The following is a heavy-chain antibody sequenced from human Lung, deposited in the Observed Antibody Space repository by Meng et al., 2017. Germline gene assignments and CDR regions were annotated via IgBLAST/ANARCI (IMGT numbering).Heavy chain of an antibody. D-gene: IGHD4-11*01. Sequence: QGQLKQWGAGLLKPSETLSLTGVVSGGSFSDYYWSWIRQPPGKGLEWIGEINHSGSTNYNPSLESRATISVDTSQNNLSLKLSSVTAADSAVHYCARGPTTMAHDFDYWGQGTLVTVSS. V-gene: IGHV4-34*01. CDR3: ARGPTTMAHDFDY. CDR2: INHSGST. CDR1: GGSFSDYY. J-gene: IGHJ4*02.